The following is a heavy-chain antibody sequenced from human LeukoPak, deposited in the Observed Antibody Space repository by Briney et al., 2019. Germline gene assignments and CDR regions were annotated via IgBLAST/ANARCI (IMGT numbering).Heavy chain of an antibody. D-gene: IGHD6-19*01. CDR2: INPNTGGA. V-gene: IGHV1-2*02. CDR3: ARDRLAGVWNWFDP. J-gene: IGHJ5*02. CDR1: GYTFSDFY. Sequence: ASVKVSCKASGYTFSDFYIHWVRQAPGQGLEWMGWINPNTGGAIVVQKFQGRVTVTRDTSITTAYMELSRLTSDDTAVYYCARDRLAGVWNWFDPWGQGTLVTVSS.